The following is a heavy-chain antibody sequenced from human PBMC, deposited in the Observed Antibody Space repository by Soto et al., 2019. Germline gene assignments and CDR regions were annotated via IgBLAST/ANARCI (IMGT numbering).Heavy chain of an antibody. V-gene: IGHV1-69*01. CDR2: IIPIFGTA. Sequence: QVQLVQSGAEVKKPGSSVKVSCKASGGTFSSYAISWVRQAPGQGLEWMGGIIPIFGTANYAQKFQGRVTITADESTSTAYMELSSLRSEDTAVYYCARVGEYCSSTSCYHSRWFDPWGQGTLVTVSS. CDR3: ARVGEYCSSTSCYHSRWFDP. CDR1: GGTFSSYA. J-gene: IGHJ5*02. D-gene: IGHD2-2*01.